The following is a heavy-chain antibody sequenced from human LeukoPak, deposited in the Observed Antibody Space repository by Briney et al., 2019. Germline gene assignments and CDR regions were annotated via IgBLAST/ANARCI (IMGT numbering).Heavy chain of an antibody. CDR1: GYTFSSYA. CDR3: ARKVPNDSSGYYYRGQFDP. D-gene: IGHD3-22*01. CDR2: IIPIFDTG. J-gene: IGHJ5*02. Sequence: ASVKVSCKASGYTFSSYAISWVRQAPGQGLEWMGGIIPIFDTGNYAQKFQGRVTMTRDTSTSTVYMELSSLRSEDTAVYYCARKVPNDSSGYYYRGQFDPWGQGTLVTVSS. V-gene: IGHV1-69*05.